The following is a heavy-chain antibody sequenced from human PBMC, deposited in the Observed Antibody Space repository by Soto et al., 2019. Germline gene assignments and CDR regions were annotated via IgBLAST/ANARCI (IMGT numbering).Heavy chain of an antibody. J-gene: IGHJ6*02. CDR1: GFTFSSYG. V-gene: IGHV3-33*01. CDR2: IWYDGSNK. CDR3: ARDIRYFVLYYYYYYGMDV. D-gene: IGHD3-9*01. Sequence: GGSLRLSCAASGFTFSSYGMHWVRQAPGKGLEWVAVIWYDGSNKYYADSVKGRFTISRDNSKNTLYLQMNSLRAEDTAVYYCARDIRYFVLYYYYYYGMDVWGQGTTVTVS.